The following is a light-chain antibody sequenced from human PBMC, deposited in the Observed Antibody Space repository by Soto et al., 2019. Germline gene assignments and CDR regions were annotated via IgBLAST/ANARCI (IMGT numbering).Light chain of an antibody. J-gene: IGKJ5*01. Sequence: EIVLTQSPGTLSLSPGERATLSCRASQSVSSNYLAWYQQKPGQAPRLLIYGASSRATGIPDRCSGSGSGTDFTLTISRLDHEDFAVYYCQQYGVSSTFGQGTRLEIE. CDR3: QQYGVSST. CDR1: QSVSSNY. V-gene: IGKV3-20*01. CDR2: GAS.